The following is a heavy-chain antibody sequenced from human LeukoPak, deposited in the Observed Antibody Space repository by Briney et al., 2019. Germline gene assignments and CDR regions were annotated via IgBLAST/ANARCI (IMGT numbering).Heavy chain of an antibody. CDR2: INPNSGGT. D-gene: IGHD6-19*01. J-gene: IGHJ4*02. Sequence: ASVKVSCKASGYTFTSYDINWVRQATGQGLEWMGWINPNSGGTNYAQKFQGWVTMTRDTSISTAYMELSRLRSDDTAVYYCARAEVAEYFDYWGQGTLVTVSS. CDR3: ARAEVAEYFDY. V-gene: IGHV1-2*04. CDR1: GYTFTSYD.